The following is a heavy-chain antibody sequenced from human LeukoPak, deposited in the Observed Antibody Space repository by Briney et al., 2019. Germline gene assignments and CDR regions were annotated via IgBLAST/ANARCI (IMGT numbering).Heavy chain of an antibody. D-gene: IGHD3-22*01. CDR2: ISGSGGST. CDR1: GFTFSSYA. Sequence: HSGGSLRLSCAASGFTFSSYAMSWVRQAPGKGLEWVSAISGSGGSTYYADSVKGRFTISRDNSKNTLYLQMNSLRAEDTAVYYCAKDITMIVVVWGPFDYWGQGTLVTVSS. J-gene: IGHJ4*02. V-gene: IGHV3-23*01. CDR3: AKDITMIVVVWGPFDY.